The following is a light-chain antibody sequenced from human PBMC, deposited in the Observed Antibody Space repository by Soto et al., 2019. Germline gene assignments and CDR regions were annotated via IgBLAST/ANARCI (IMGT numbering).Light chain of an antibody. CDR2: EVS. Sequence: QSALTQPPSVSGSPGQSVTISCTGTSSDVGSYNRVSWYQQPPGTAPKLMIYEVSNRPSGVPDRFSGSKSGNTASLTISGLQAEDEADYYCSSYTSSSTHYVFGTGTKLPS. CDR3: SSYTSSSTHYV. J-gene: IGLJ1*01. CDR1: SSDVGSYNR. V-gene: IGLV2-18*02.